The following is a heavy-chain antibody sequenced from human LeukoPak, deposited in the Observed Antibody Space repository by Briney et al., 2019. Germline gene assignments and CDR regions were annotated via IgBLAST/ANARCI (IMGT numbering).Heavy chain of an antibody. CDR1: GFIFNNYA. V-gene: IGHV3-23*01. CDR2: ISGRGTTK. CDR3: ARRYCTAVRCGGGFDF. Sequence: GGSLRLSCTTSGFIFNNYAMTWVRQIPGEGLDWVASISGRGTTKYYGDSVKGRFTISRDNSTKTMYLQMTSLRGEDSAIYYCARRYCTAVRCGGGFDFWGPGTLVTVSP. J-gene: IGHJ4*01. D-gene: IGHD2-8*02.